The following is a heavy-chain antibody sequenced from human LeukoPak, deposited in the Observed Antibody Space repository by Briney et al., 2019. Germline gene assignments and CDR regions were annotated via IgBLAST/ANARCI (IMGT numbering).Heavy chain of an antibody. V-gene: IGHV3-30-3*01. J-gene: IGHJ4*02. CDR2: ISYDGGNK. CDR1: GFTFSDYA. D-gene: IGHD6-13*01. Sequence: GSLRLSCAASGFTFSDYAMHWVRQAPGKGLEWVTVISYDGGNKYYADSVKGRFTISRDNSKNTLYLQMNSLRAEDTAVYYCASGSNWYAPLNNWGQGTLVTVSS. CDR3: ASGSNWYAPLNN.